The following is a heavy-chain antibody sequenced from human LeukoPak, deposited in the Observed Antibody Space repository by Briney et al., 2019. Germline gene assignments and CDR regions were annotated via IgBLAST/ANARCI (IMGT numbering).Heavy chain of an antibody. Sequence: SETLSLTCTVSGGSISSSSYYWGWIRQPPGKGLEWIGSIYYSGSTYYNPSLKSRVTISEDTSKNQFSLKLSSVTAADTAVYYCARQIVVVPAATNWFDPWGQGTLVTVSS. D-gene: IGHD2-2*01. CDR1: GGSISSSSYY. CDR2: IYYSGST. CDR3: ARQIVVVPAATNWFDP. J-gene: IGHJ5*02. V-gene: IGHV4-39*01.